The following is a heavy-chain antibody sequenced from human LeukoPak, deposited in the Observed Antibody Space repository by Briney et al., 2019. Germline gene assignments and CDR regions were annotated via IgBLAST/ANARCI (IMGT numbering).Heavy chain of an antibody. D-gene: IGHD2-2*01. CDR2: IYYSGST. CDR1: GGSISSYY. Sequence: SETLSLTCTVSGGSISSYYWSWIRQPPGKGLEWIGYIYYSGSTNYNPSLKSRVTISVDTSKNQFSLKLSSVTAADTAVYYCARDLVVPAAMGYYYYMDVWGKGTTVTVSS. V-gene: IGHV4-59*01. CDR3: ARDLVVPAAMGYYYYMDV. J-gene: IGHJ6*03.